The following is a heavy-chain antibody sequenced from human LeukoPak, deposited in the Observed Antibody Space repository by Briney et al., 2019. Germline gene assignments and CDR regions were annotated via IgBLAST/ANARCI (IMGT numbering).Heavy chain of an antibody. CDR3: ARVEDSGYGGDYYNGMDV. V-gene: IGHV3-30*04. Sequence: PGRCVRLSCASSGFTFSSYAMHGVRQPRGRGVAGVAVLSYDGSNKYYADSVRGRFTISRDNSKNTLYLQMNSLRAEDTAVYYCARVEDSGYGGDYYNGMDVWGKGTTVTVSS. CDR1: GFTFSSYA. CDR2: LSYDGSNK. J-gene: IGHJ6*04. D-gene: IGHD5-12*01.